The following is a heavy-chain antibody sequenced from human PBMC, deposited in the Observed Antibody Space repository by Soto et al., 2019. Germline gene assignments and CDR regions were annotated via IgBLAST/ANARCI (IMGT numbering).Heavy chain of an antibody. Sequence: QVQLVQSGAEVKKPGSSVKVSCKASGGTFSSYAISWVRQAPGQGLEWMGGSIPISDTTNYAQKFQGRVTNTADEAPSTAYMARSSLRSEDTAVYYRARSPGSSPSLEIYYYYYYGMDVWGQGNTVTVSS. V-gene: IGHV1-69*01. CDR1: GGTFSSYA. CDR2: SIPISDTT. CDR3: ARSPGSSPSLEIYYYYYYGMDV. D-gene: IGHD2-2*01. J-gene: IGHJ6*02.